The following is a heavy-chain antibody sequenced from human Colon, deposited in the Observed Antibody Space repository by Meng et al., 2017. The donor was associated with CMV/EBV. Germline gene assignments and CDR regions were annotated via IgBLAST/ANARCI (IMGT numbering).Heavy chain of an antibody. CDR3: AREGGSQLPPGTFDI. V-gene: IGHV4-30-4*08. J-gene: IGHJ3*02. Sequence: LRLSCTVSGGSISSGDCYWSWIRQPPGKGLEWIGYIYYSGGTYYNPSLKSRVTISVDTSQNQFSLSVSSVTAADTAVYYCAREGGSQLPPGTFDIWGQGTMVTVSS. D-gene: IGHD2-2*01. CDR2: IYYSGGT. CDR1: GGSISSGDCY.